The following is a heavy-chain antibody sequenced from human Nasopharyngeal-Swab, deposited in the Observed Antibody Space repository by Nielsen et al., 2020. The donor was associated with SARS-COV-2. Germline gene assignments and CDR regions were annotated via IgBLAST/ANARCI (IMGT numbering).Heavy chain of an antibody. CDR3: ARDSGTSPWGPDAFDI. V-gene: IGHV4-59*01. CDR2: IYYSGST. Sequence: WIRQPPGKGLEWIGYIYYSGSTNYNPSLRSRVTISVDTTKNQFSLKLSSVPAADTAVYYCARDSGTSPWGPDAFDIWGQGTMATVSS. D-gene: IGHD7-27*01. J-gene: IGHJ3*02.